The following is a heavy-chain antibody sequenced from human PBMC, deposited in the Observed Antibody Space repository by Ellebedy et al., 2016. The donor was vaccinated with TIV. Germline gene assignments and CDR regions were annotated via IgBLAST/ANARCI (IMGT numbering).Heavy chain of an antibody. CDR1: GFTFSSYW. J-gene: IGHJ4*02. CDR2: IGQDGSVK. V-gene: IGHV3-7*03. Sequence: GESLKISXAASGFTFSSYWMSWVRQAPGKGLEWVANIGQDGSVKYYVDSVKGRFTISRDNAKNSLYLQMNGLRAEDTALYYCVRDDWGPGDYWGQGTLVTVSS. D-gene: IGHD7-27*01. CDR3: VRDDWGPGDY.